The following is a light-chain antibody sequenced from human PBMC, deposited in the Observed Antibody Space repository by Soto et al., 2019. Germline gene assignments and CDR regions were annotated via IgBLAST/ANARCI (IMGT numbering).Light chain of an antibody. CDR3: LQRITYPWP. Sequence: DIQMTQSPSVMSASVGDTVTITCRASQDIRDRLAGLQQKPGEAPKRLVYTASSLQRGVPSRFSGSGFGTEFTLTIRSLQPEDFATYYCLQRITYPWPIGQGTKVEIK. J-gene: IGKJ1*01. V-gene: IGKV1-17*03. CDR1: QDIRDR. CDR2: TAS.